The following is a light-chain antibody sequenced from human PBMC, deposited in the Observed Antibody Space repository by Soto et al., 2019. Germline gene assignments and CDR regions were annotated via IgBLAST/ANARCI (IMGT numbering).Light chain of an antibody. V-gene: IGLV2-14*01. Sequence: QSALTQPASVSGSPGQSITISCTGTSSDVGYYNYVSWYQQHPGKAPKLVISEVNNRPSGVSNRFSGSRSGNTASLTISGLQADDEADYHCSSYTSSSTDVFGTGTKLTVL. CDR3: SSYTSSSTDV. CDR1: SSDVGYYNY. CDR2: EVN. J-gene: IGLJ1*01.